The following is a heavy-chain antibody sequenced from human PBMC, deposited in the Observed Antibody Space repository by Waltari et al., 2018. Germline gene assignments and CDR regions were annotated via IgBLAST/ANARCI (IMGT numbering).Heavy chain of an antibody. V-gene: IGHV3-53*02. D-gene: IGHD2-8*02. CDR3: VTLKPPGHYFYMDV. J-gene: IGHJ6*03. Sequence: EVQLVETGGALIQTGGSLRLPCAPPGFIFGTNSWGWVRLAPGQGPEWVSSITPNDDTFYSDSVRGRFNILRDTSKNTLHLQMSFLRAEDTAVYYCVTLKPPGHYFYMDVWGKGTTVNVSS. CDR2: ITPNDDT. CDR1: GFIFGTNS.